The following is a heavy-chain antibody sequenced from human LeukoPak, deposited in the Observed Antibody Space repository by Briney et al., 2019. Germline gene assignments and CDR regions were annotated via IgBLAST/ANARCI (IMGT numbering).Heavy chain of an antibody. CDR3: ARVRGSYYLDY. V-gene: IGHV3-48*01. Sequence: GGSLRLSCAASGFTFSSYSMNWVRQAPGEGLEWVSYISSSINTIYYADSVKGRFTISRDNAKNSLYLQMNSLRAEDTAVYYCARVRGSYYLDYWGQGTLVTVSS. D-gene: IGHD1-26*01. CDR1: GFTFSSYS. CDR2: ISSSINTI. J-gene: IGHJ4*02.